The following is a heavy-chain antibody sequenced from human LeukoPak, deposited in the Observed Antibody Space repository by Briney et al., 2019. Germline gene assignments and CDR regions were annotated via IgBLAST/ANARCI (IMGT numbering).Heavy chain of an antibody. J-gene: IGHJ3*02. Sequence: GASVKVSCKASGYTFTSYYMHWVRQAPGQGLEWMGIINPSGGSTSYAQKFQGRVTMTRDMSTSTVYMELSSLRSEDTAVYYCARGDIVVVPAAPSIADYAFDIWGQGTMVTVSS. CDR3: ARGDIVVVPAAPSIADYAFDI. CDR2: INPSGGST. V-gene: IGHV1-46*01. CDR1: GYTFTSYY. D-gene: IGHD2-2*01.